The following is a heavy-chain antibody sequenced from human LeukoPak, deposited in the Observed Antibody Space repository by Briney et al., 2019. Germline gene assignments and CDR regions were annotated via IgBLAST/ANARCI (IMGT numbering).Heavy chain of an antibody. V-gene: IGHV3-48*03. D-gene: IGHD3-10*02. CDR1: GFTFSSYA. CDR3: AELGVTMIGGV. J-gene: IGHJ6*04. Sequence: GGSLRLSCAASGFTFSSYAMNWVRQAPGKGLEWVSYISSSGSTIYYADSVKGRFTISRDNAKNSLYLQMNSLRAEDTAVYYCAELGVTMIGGVWGKGTTVTISS. CDR2: ISSSGSTI.